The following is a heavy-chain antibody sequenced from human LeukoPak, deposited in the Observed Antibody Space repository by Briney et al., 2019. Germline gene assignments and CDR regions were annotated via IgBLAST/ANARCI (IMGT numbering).Heavy chain of an antibody. D-gene: IGHD2-8*01. Sequence: SETLSLTCTVSGGSISSYYWSWIRQPPGKGLEWIAYMQYTGSTSYNPSLKSRVTISLDSSNSQPSLKLKSVTAADTAVYFCARVRRFNGPYNVYFDYWGQGTLVTVSS. J-gene: IGHJ4*02. CDR2: MQYTGST. V-gene: IGHV4-59*01. CDR1: GGSISSYY. CDR3: ARVRRFNGPYNVYFDY.